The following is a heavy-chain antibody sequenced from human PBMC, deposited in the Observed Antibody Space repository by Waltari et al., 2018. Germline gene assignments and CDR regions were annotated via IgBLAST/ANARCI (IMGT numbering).Heavy chain of an antibody. Sequence: EVQLLESGGGLEQPGGSLRLSCAASGFAFDNFYMTWVRQAPGRGVEWVSAISDSGATTYYADSGKGRFTISRDNYKKMLYLQMSSLRVDDTAVYYCATYGQSPRNDQWGQGTQLTVSS. CDR2: ISDSGATT. J-gene: IGHJ1*01. D-gene: IGHD2-2*01. CDR1: GFAFDNFY. CDR3: ATYGQSPRNDQ. V-gene: IGHV3-23*01.